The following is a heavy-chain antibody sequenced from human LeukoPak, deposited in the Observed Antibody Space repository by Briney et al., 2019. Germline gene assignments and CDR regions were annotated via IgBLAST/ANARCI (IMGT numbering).Heavy chain of an antibody. D-gene: IGHD2/OR15-2a*01. V-gene: IGHV4-4*07. J-gene: IGHJ6*03. CDR3: ARCGSNNRGYHYMDD. CDR2: IYTSGST. Sequence: SETLSLTCTVSGGSISSYYWSWIRQPAGKGLEWIGRIYTSGSTNYNPSLKSRVTMSVDTSKNQFSLKVISVTAADTAVYYCARCGSNNRGYHYMDDWGKGTTVTVSS. CDR1: GGSISSYY.